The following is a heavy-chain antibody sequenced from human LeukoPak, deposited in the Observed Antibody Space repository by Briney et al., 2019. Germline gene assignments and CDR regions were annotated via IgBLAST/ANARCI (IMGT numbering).Heavy chain of an antibody. CDR1: GFTFSSYG. D-gene: IGHD4-11*01. CDR3: ARGLQDLLNYYYYGMDV. CDR2: IWYDGSNK. V-gene: IGHV3-33*01. Sequence: GGSLRPSCAASGFTFSSYGMHWVRQAPGKGLEWVAVIWYDGSNKYYADSVKGRFTISRDNSKNTLYLQMNSLRAEDTAVYYCARGLQDLLNYYYYGMDVWGQGTTVTVSS. J-gene: IGHJ6*02.